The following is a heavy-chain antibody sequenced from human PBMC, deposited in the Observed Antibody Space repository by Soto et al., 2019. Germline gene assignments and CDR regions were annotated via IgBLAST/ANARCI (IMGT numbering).Heavy chain of an antibody. CDR1: GFTFSSYW. V-gene: IGHV3-74*01. CDR3: ARFSGNYDIFTGYYARHAAFDI. J-gene: IGHJ3*02. Sequence: GGSLRLSCAASGFTFSSYWMHWVRQAPGKGLVWVSRINSDGSSTSYADSVKGRFTISRDNAKNTLYLQMNSLRAEDTAVYYCARFSGNYDIFTGYYARHAAFDIWGQGTMVTVSS. CDR2: INSDGSST. D-gene: IGHD3-9*01.